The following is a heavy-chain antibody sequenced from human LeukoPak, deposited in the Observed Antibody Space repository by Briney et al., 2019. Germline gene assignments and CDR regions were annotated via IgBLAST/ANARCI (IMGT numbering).Heavy chain of an antibody. CDR3: ARAWDYYGSGSYPDY. V-gene: IGHV3-30*04. Sequence: GGSLRLSCAASGFTFSTYAVHWVRQTPGKGLEWVAVISYDGSSKYYADSLRGRFTIFRDNSKNTLYLQMNSLRPEDTAVYYCARAWDYYGSGSYPDYWGQGTLVTVSS. J-gene: IGHJ4*02. CDR1: GFTFSTYA. CDR2: ISYDGSSK. D-gene: IGHD3-10*01.